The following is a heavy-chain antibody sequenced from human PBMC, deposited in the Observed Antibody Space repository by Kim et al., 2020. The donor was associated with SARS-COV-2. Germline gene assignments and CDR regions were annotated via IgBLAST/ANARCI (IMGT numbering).Heavy chain of an antibody. D-gene: IGHD3-22*01. Sequence: GGSLRLSCAASGFPFSSYSMQWVRQAPGKGLEWVSCISSSGRYIYYADSVKGRFTISRDNAKNLVYLQMNSLRAEDTAVYYCATYYYDSDGYRHFDYWGQGTLVTVSS. CDR2: ISSSGRYI. CDR1: GFPFSSYS. CDR3: ATYYYDSDGYRHFDY. J-gene: IGHJ4*02. V-gene: IGHV3-21*06.